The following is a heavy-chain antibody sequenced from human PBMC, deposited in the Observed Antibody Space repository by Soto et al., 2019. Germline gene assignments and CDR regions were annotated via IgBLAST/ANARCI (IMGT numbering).Heavy chain of an antibody. D-gene: IGHD6-13*01. CDR2: IYPGDSDT. Sequence: PGESLKISCKGSGYSFTSYWIGWVRQMPGKGLEWMGIIYPGDSDTRYSPSFQGQVTISADKSISTAYLQWSSLKASDTAMYYCARASSSWYGYYYGMDVWGQGTTVTVSS. J-gene: IGHJ6*02. CDR3: ARASSSWYGYYYGMDV. CDR1: GYSFTSYW. V-gene: IGHV5-51*01.